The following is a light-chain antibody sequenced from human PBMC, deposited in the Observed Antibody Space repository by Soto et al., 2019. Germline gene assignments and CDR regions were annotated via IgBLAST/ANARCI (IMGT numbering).Light chain of an antibody. Sequence: QSVLTQPPSASGSPGQSLTISCTGTSREGGFYNFVSWYQQRPGKAPKLVIYEVTKRPSGVPDRFSGSKSGSTASLTVSGLHADDKAKNYCASYAGTTLFVFGSATKV. V-gene: IGLV2-8*01. CDR1: SREGGFYNF. J-gene: IGLJ1*01. CDR2: EVT. CDR3: ASYAGTTLFV.